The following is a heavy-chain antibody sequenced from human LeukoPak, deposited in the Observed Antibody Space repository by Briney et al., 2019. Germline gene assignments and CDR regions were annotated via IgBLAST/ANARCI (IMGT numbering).Heavy chain of an antibody. CDR2: IYYSGST. CDR3: ARAGDSSGYYYFDY. Sequence: KASETLSLTCTVSGGSINTNSHYWGWIRQPPGKGLEWIGYIYYSGSTNYNPSLKSRVTISVDTSKNQFSLKLSSVTAADTAVYYCARAGDSSGYYYFDYWGQGTLVTVSS. J-gene: IGHJ4*02. D-gene: IGHD3-22*01. CDR1: GGSINTNSHY. V-gene: IGHV4-61*05.